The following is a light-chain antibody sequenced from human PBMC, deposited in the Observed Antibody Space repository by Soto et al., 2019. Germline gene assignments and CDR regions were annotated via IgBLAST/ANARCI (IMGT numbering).Light chain of an antibody. CDR3: CSYAGSTTRVQ. CDR2: EVS. Sequence: QSVLTQPASVSGSPGQSITISCTGTSSDVDTYKYVSWYQQHPGKAPKLMIYEVSYRPSAVSDRFSGSKSGNTASLTISGLQAEDEADYYCCSYAGSTTRVQFGGGTKLTVL. V-gene: IGLV2-14*01. CDR1: SSDVDTYKY. J-gene: IGLJ2*01.